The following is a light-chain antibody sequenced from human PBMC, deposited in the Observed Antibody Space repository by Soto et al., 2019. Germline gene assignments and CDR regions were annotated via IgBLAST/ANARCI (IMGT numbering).Light chain of an antibody. V-gene: IGKV3-20*01. J-gene: IGKJ1*01. CDR2: GAS. CDR1: QSVSSNY. Sequence: EIVLTQSPGTLSLSPGERATLSCRASQSVSSNYLNWYQQKPGQAPRLLIYGASSRATGIPDRFSGGGSGTDFTLTISRLEPEDFAGYYCQHYGGSPSWTFGQGTNVEIK. CDR3: QHYGGSPSWT.